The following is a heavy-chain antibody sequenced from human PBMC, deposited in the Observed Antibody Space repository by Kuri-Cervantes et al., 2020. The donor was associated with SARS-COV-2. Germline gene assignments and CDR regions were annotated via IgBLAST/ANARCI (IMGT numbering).Heavy chain of an antibody. D-gene: IGHD5-18*01. CDR3: ARGFSGYSYGDAFDI. CDR2: ISSSSNTI. V-gene: IGHV3-48*01. Sequence: SCKASGYTFTGYYMNWVRQAPGKGLEWVSYISSSSNTIYYADSVKGRSTISRDNAKNSLYLQMNSLRAEDTAVYHCARGFSGYSYGDAFDIWGQGTMVTVSS. J-gene: IGHJ3*02. CDR1: GYTFTGYY.